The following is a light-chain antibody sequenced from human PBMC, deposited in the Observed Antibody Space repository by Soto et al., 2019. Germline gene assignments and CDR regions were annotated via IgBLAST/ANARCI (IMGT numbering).Light chain of an antibody. J-gene: IGKJ4*01. Sequence: AIRMTQSPSSLSASTGDRVTITCRASQGIASYLAWYQQKPGKAPKLLIYAASTLQSGVPSRFSGSGSGIDFILIISWLQSEDSATYYCQQYYNFPLTVGGGTKVEIK. CDR3: QQYYNFPLT. CDR1: QGIASY. CDR2: AAS. V-gene: IGKV1-8*01.